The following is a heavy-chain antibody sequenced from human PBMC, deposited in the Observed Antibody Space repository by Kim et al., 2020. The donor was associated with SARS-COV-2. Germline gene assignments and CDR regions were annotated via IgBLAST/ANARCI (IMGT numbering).Heavy chain of an antibody. CDR1: GGSFSGYY. V-gene: IGHV4-34*01. Sequence: SETLSLTCAVYGGSFSGYYWSWIRQPPGKGLEWIGEINHSGSTNYNPSLKSRVTISVDTSKNQFSLKLSSVTAADTAVYYCARGMGEMATICAHDYWGQGTLVTVSS. CDR2: INHSGST. D-gene: IGHD5-12*01. J-gene: IGHJ4*02. CDR3: ARGMGEMATICAHDY.